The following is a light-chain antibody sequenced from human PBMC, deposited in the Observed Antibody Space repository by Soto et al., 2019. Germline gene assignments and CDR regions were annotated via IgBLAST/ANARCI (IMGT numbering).Light chain of an antibody. CDR2: EGS. CDR1: SSDVGSYNL. J-gene: IGLJ3*02. Sequence: QSALTQPASLSGSPGQSITISCAGTSSDVGSYNLVSWYQQHPGKAPRLMIYEGSKRHSGVSNRLSGSKSGNTASLTISGHQAEEEADYYCCSYAGSSTWVFGGGTKLTVL. CDR3: CSYAGSSTWV. V-gene: IGLV2-23*01.